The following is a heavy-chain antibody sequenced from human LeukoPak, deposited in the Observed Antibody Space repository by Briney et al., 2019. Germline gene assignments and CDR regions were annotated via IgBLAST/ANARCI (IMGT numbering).Heavy chain of an antibody. CDR2: IHSVGTT. Sequence: GGSLRLSCAASGFTVSRNYMNWVRQAPGKGLEWVSIIHSVGTTYYADSVKGGCTISRDYSKNTLYLQMNSLRVEDTAVYYCARSTRALVPTADDAFDIWGQGTMVTVSS. J-gene: IGHJ3*02. CDR3: ARSTRALVPTADDAFDI. V-gene: IGHV3-66*02. CDR1: GFTVSRNY. D-gene: IGHD2-2*01.